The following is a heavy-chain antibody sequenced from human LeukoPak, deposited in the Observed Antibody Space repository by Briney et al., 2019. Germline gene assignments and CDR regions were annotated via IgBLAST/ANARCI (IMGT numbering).Heavy chain of an antibody. J-gene: IGHJ3*02. CDR1: GFTFSSYW. CDR2: INSDGSST. D-gene: IGHD3-22*01. CDR3: AREAVTYDSSGYCAFDI. V-gene: IGHV3-74*01. Sequence: GGSLRLSCAASGFTFSSYWMHWVRQAPGKGLVWVSRINSDGSSTSYADSVKGRFTISRDNAKNTLYLQMNSLRAEDTAVYYCAREAVTYDSSGYCAFDIWGQGTMVTVPS.